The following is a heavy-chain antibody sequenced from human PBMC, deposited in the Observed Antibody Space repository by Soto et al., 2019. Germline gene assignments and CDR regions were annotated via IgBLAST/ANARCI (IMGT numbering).Heavy chain of an antibody. CDR3: ARRQVSTGGFDY. CDR2: FYYSVST. V-gene: IGHV4-39*01. J-gene: IGHJ4*02. Sequence: SETLSLTCTVSGDSISSGGFYWGWIRQPPGKGLEWIGSFYYSVSTYYNPSLKSRVTISVGTSKNQFSLKLSSVTAADTALYYCARRQVSTGGFDYWGQGTLVTVSS. D-gene: IGHD2-8*02. CDR1: GDSISSGGFY.